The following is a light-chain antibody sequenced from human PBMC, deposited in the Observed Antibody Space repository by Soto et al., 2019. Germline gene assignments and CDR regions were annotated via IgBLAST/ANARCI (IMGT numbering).Light chain of an antibody. CDR3: CSYAGSYTVV. CDR2: DVN. J-gene: IGLJ2*01. Sequence: QSVLTQPRSVSGSPGQSVTLSCTGTSSDVGGYHYVSWYQHHPGKAPKIIIFDVNQRPSGVPDRFSGSKSCNTASLTISGLQTEDEADYYCCSYAGSYTVVFGGGTKLTVL. V-gene: IGLV2-11*01. CDR1: SSDVGGYHY.